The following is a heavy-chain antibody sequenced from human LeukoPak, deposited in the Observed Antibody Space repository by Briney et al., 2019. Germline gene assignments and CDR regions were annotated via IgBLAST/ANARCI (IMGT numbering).Heavy chain of an antibody. CDR2: IYYNGNT. V-gene: IGHV4-39*07. J-gene: IGHJ5*02. D-gene: IGHD3-16*01. Sequence: SETLSLTCTVSSGSISISNYYWGWIRQPPGKGLEWIGNIYYNGNTYFNPSLTGRVAMSVDTSRNQFSLRLTSVTAAGTAVYYCARASVFMIRGHRRDNWLDPWGQGTLVTVSS. CDR3: ARASVFMIRGHRRDNWLDP. CDR1: SGSISISNYY.